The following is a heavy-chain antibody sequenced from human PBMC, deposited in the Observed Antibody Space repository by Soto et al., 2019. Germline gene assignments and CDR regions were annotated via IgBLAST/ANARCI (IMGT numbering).Heavy chain of an antibody. J-gene: IGHJ6*02. D-gene: IGHD1-1*01. CDR3: ARRQTTGTNYYYYGMDV. V-gene: IGHV5-51*01. CDR1: GYSFTSYW. CDR2: IYPGDSDT. Sequence: GESLKISCKGSGYSFTSYWIGWVRQMPGKGLEWMGIIYPGDSDTRYSPSFHGQVTISAAKSISTAYLQWSSLKASDTAMYSCARRQTTGTNYYYYGMDVWGQGTTVTVSS.